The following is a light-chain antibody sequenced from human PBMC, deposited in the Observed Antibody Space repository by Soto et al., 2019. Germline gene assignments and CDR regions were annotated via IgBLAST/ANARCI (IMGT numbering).Light chain of an antibody. V-gene: IGKV3D-15*01. CDR3: QEYNNWPLLT. CDR2: HAS. Sequence: EIVMTQSPATLSVSPGERATLSCRASQSVTSSLAWYQQKPGQSPRLVIYHASTRATGIPARFSGSGSGTEFTLTISSLQSEDFAVYYCQEYNNWPLLTFGQGTRLEIK. J-gene: IGKJ5*01. CDR1: QSVTSS.